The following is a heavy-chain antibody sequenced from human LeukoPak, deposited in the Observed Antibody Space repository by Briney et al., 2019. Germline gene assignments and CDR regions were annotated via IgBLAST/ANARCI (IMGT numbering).Heavy chain of an antibody. CDR1: GFAFDDFA. CDR3: SRNGLVDFDY. V-gene: IGHV3-49*04. Sequence: GGSLRLSCTTSGFAFDDFAMSWVRQPAGKGLEWVGFIRRRAYGGAAEYAASVKGRFIISRDDSKGIAYLQMNSLKTVDTAVYYCSRNGLVDFDYWGQGSRVIVSP. CDR2: IRRRAYGGAA. J-gene: IGHJ4*02.